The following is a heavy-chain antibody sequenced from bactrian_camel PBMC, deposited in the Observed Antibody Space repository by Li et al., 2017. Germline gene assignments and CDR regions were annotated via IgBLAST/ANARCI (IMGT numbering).Heavy chain of an antibody. CDR1: GYIRARNC. Sequence: HVQLVESGGGSVQAGGSLRLSCVASGYIRARNCMLWFRQAPGGKRVGVASIYPSRGTTFYDDSVKGRFTISQDKAKNAMYPQMNSLKAEDTAAYSCAAFGGGDCPISGYEGQGTQVTVS. J-gene: IGHJ4*01. D-gene: IGHD2*01. V-gene: IGHV3S54*01. CDR2: IYPSRGTT.